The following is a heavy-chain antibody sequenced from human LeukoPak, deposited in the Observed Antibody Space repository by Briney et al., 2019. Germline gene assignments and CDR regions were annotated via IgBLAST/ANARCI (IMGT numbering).Heavy chain of an antibody. Sequence: VASVKVSCKASGYTFTSYGISWVRQSPGQGLEWMGWVSAYNGNTNYAQKLQGRVTMTTDTSTSTAYMELRSLRSDDTAVYYCARDPGYSSGWYFSYYYYGMDVWGQGTTVTVSS. J-gene: IGHJ6*02. D-gene: IGHD6-19*01. CDR3: ARDPGYSSGWYFSYYYYGMDV. CDR1: GYTFTSYG. CDR2: VSAYNGNT. V-gene: IGHV1-18*01.